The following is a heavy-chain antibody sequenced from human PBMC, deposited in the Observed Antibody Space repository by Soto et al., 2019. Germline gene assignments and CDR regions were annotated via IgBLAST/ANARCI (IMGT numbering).Heavy chain of an antibody. V-gene: IGHV3-11*01. J-gene: IGHJ4*02. CDR2: ISASSTTI. CDR3: ASDIRGAN. CDR1: GFTLSDHY. Sequence: QVQLVESGGGLVKIGGSLRLSCAASGFTLSDHYMTWVRQVPGKGLEWVSYISASSTTIYYADSVKGRFTISRNNAKNSLFLQMNSLRADDPAVYDCASDIRGANWGQGTLVTVSS.